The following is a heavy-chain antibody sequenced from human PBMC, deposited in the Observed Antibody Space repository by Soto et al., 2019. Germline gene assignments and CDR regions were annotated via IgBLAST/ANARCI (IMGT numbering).Heavy chain of an antibody. CDR1: GGSISSGGYY. J-gene: IGHJ3*02. CDR3: ARDTGHPEGSYDAFDI. CDR2: IYYSGST. Sequence: PSETLSLTCTVSGGSISSGGYYWSWIRQHPGKGLEWIGYIYYSGSTYYNPSLKSRVTISVDTSKNQFSLKLSSVTAADTAVYYCARDTGHPEGSYDAFDIWGQGTMVTVSS. V-gene: IGHV4-31*03. D-gene: IGHD3-10*01.